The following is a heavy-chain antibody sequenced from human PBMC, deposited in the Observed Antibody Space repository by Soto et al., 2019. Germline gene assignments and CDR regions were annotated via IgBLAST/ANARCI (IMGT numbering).Heavy chain of an antibody. CDR1: GYTFTGYY. D-gene: IGHD2-15*01. V-gene: IGHV1-2*02. CDR2: INPNSGGT. Sequence: QVQLVQSGAEVKKPGASVKVSCKASGYTFTGYYMHWVRQAPGQGLEWMGWINPNSGGTNYAQKFHGRVTLTRDTSISTAYMELSRLRSDDTAVYYCARHRYCSGGSCYYYYGMDVWGQGTTVTVSS. J-gene: IGHJ6*02. CDR3: ARHRYCSGGSCYYYYGMDV.